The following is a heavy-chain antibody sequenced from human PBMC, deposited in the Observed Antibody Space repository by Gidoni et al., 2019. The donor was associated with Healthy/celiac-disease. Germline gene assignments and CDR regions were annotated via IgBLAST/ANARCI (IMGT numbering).Heavy chain of an antibody. CDR2: MNPNRGNT. J-gene: IGHJ6*03. Sequence: QVQLVQSGAEVKKPGASVKVSCKASGYTFTSYDINWVRQATGQGLEWMGWMNPNRGNTGYAQKFQGRVTMTRNTSISTAYMELRSLRSEDTAVYYCATGLQPENYYYYMDVWGKGTTVTVSS. V-gene: IGHV1-8*01. CDR1: GYTFTSYD. D-gene: IGHD4-4*01. CDR3: ATGLQPENYYYYMDV.